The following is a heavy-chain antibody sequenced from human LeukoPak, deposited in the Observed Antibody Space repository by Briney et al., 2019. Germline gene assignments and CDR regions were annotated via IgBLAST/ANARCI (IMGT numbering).Heavy chain of an antibody. CDR3: AHGTYSSSSKWFDP. CDR1: GFSLSTSGVG. J-gene: IGHJ5*02. CDR2: IYWNDDK. V-gene: IGHV2-5*01. D-gene: IGHD6-6*01. Sequence: SGPTLVKPTQTLTLTCTFSGFSLSTSGVGVGWIRQPPGKALEWLALIYWNDDKRYSPSLKSRLTITKDTSKNQVVLTMTNMDPVDTATYYCAHGTYSSSSKWFDPWGQGTLVTVSS.